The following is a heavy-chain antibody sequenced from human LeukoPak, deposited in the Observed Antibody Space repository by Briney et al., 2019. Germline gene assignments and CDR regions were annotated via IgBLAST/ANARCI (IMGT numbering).Heavy chain of an antibody. CDR3: AKDLTELTLALNC. CDR1: GFPFSSYG. V-gene: IGHV3-30*18. CDR2: ISNDGTMK. Sequence: GRSLKLSCAASGFPFSSYGMAWVRQAPGKGLEWMAVISNDGTMKYYADSVKGRFTISRDNSKNTLYLQMNSLRVEDMAVYYCAKDLTELTLALNCWGQGTLVTVSS. J-gene: IGHJ4*02. D-gene: IGHD3-9*01.